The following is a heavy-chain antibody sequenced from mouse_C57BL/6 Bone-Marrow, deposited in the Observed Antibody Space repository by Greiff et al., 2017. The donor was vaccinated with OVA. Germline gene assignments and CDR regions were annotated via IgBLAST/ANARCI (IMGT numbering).Heavy chain of an antibody. CDR2: IRSKSNNYAT. Sequence: EVQLQEPGGGLVQPKGSLKLSCAASGFSFNTYAMNWVRQAPGQGLEWVARIRSKSNNYATYYADSVKDRLTISRDDSESMLYLQMNNLKTEDTAMYYCVRANWDLAWFAYWGQGTLVTVSA. CDR1: GFSFNTYA. D-gene: IGHD4-1*01. CDR3: VRANWDLAWFAY. V-gene: IGHV10-1*01. J-gene: IGHJ3*01.